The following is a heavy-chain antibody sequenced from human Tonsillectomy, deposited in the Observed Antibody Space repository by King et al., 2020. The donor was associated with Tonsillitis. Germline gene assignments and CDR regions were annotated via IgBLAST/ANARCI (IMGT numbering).Heavy chain of an antibody. CDR1: GYTFISYG. Sequence: VQLVQSGADVKKPGASVKVSCKSSGYTFISYGINWVRQAPGQRREWMGGISGYNGYTKYEQKVQGRVTMTTDTSTRTAYMELWSLRSDDTAVYYCARDPGVYSSSWSDYWGQGTLVTVSS. V-gene: IGHV1-18*01. CDR3: ARDPGVYSSSWSDY. CDR2: ISGYNGYT. D-gene: IGHD6-13*01. J-gene: IGHJ4*02.